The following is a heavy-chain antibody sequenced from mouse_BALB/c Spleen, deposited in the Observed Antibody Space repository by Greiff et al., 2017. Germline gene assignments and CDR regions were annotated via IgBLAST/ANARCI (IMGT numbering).Heavy chain of an antibody. CDR1: GYTFTNYW. V-gene: IGHV1-63*02. J-gene: IGHJ3*01. CDR3: ARDSSGYGFAY. CDR2: IYPGGGYT. Sequence: QVQLQQSGAELVRPGTSVKISCKASGYTFTNYWLGWVKQRPGHGLEWIGDIYPGGGYTNYNEKFKGKATLTADTSSSTAYMQLSSLTSEDSAVYYCARDSSGYGFAYWGQGTLVTVSA. D-gene: IGHD3-2*01.